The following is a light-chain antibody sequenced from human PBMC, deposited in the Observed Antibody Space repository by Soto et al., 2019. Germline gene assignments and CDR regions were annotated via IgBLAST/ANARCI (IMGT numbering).Light chain of an antibody. J-gene: IGKJ2*01. V-gene: IGKV1-5*01. Sequence: DIQMTQSPSTLSASVGDRVTITCRASQSISSWLAWYQQKPGKAPKILIYDASSLESGVPSRFSGSGSGTEFTLTVSSLQPDYFATYYCQQYNSYSTFGQGTKLEIK. CDR2: DAS. CDR1: QSISSW. CDR3: QQYNSYST.